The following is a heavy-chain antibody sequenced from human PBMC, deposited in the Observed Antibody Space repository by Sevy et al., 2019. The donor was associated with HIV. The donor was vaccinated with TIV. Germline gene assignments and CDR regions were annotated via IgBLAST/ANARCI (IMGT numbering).Heavy chain of an antibody. J-gene: IGHJ6*02. D-gene: IGHD2-15*01. V-gene: IGHV3-11*01. CDR3: ARGLGYCSGGSCYSYYYYGMDV. Sequence: GGSLRLSCAASAFTFSDYYMSWIRQAPGKGLEWVSYISSSGSTIYYADSVKGRFTISRDNAKNSLYLQMNSLRAEDTAVYYCARGLGYCSGGSCYSYYYYGMDVWGQGTTVTVSS. CDR1: AFTFSDYY. CDR2: ISSSGSTI.